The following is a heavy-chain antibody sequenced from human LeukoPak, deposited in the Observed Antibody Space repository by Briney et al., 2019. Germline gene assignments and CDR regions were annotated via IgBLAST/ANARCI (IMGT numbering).Heavy chain of an antibody. CDR1: GFTFNNYA. D-gene: IGHD6-13*01. V-gene: IGHV3-30*04. J-gene: IGHJ4*02. CDR3: ARVVDGGSSWYSPMEY. CDR2: ISHDESRQ. Sequence: GGSLRLSCAASGFTFNNYAMDWVRQAPGKGLEWVAVISHDESRQDYADPVKGRFTISRDNSQNTLFLQVDSLRIEDTAVYYCARVVDGGSSWYSPMEYWGQGTRVTVSS.